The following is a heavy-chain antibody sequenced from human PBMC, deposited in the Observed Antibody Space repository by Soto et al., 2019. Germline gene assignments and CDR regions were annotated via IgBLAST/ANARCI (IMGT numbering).Heavy chain of an antibody. V-gene: IGHV3-48*01. CDR2: ISSSSTTI. J-gene: IGHJ4*02. CDR3: ARGGNSGYHSAY. Sequence: PGGSLRLSCAASGFTFSRYSMSWVRQAPGKGLEWVSYISSSSTTIYYADSVKGRFTVSRDNAKNSLYLQMNSLRAEDTAVYYCARGGNSGYHSAYWGQGTPVPGSS. D-gene: IGHD5-12*01. CDR1: GFTFSRYS.